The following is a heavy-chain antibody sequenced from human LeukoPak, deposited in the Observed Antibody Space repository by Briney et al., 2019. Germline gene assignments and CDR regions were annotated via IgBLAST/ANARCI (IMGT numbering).Heavy chain of an antibody. Sequence: ASVKVSCKVSGYTLTELSMHWVRQAPGKGLEWMGGFDPEDGETNYAQKFQGRVTMTEDTSTDTAYMELSSLRSEDTAVYYCATDITHIVVVPAAIDRPRFDYWGQGTLVTVSS. V-gene: IGHV1-24*01. CDR2: FDPEDGET. CDR1: GYTLTELS. J-gene: IGHJ4*02. D-gene: IGHD2-2*02. CDR3: ATDITHIVVVPAAIDRPRFDY.